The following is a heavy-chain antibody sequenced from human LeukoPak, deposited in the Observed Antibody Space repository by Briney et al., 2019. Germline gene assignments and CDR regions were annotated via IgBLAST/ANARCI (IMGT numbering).Heavy chain of an antibody. CDR3: ARDGDYYDSSGGWFDP. CDR2: ISSSSSYI. CDR1: GFTFSSYS. V-gene: IGHV3-21*01. J-gene: IGHJ5*02. Sequence: GGSLRLSCAASGFTFSSYSMNWVRQAPGKGLEWVSSISSSSSYIYYADSVKGRFIISRDNAKNSLYLQMNSLRAEDTAVYYCARDGDYYDSSGGWFDPWGQGTLVTVSS. D-gene: IGHD3-22*01.